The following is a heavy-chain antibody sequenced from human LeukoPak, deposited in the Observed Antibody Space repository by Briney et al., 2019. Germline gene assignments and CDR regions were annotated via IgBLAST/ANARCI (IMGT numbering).Heavy chain of an antibody. D-gene: IGHD3-10*01. CDR2: IYSSGST. J-gene: IGHJ4*02. Sequence: GGSLRLSCAASGFTVSSNYMSWVRQAPGRGLEWVSIIYSSGSTYYADSVKGRFTISRDNSKNTLYLQMSSLRAEDTAVYHCAREALGGGGYWGQGTLVTVSS. CDR1: GFTVSSNY. CDR3: AREALGGGGY. V-gene: IGHV3-66*01.